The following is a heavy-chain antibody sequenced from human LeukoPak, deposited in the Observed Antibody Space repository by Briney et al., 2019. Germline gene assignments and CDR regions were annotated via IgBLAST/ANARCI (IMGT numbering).Heavy chain of an antibody. J-gene: IGHJ4*02. Sequence: ASVKVSCKASGYTITGYYMHWVRQAPGQGLEWMGWINPNSGGTNYAQKFQGRVTMTRDTSINTAYMELSRLRSDDTAVFFCAVVSAAINSWGQGTLVTVSS. V-gene: IGHV1-2*02. CDR1: GYTITGYY. CDR3: AVVSAAINS. D-gene: IGHD2-2*02. CDR2: INPNSGGT.